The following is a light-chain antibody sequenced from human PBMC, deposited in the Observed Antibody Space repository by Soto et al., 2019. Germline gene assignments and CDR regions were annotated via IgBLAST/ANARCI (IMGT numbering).Light chain of an antibody. CDR2: DAT. Sequence: EIVLTQSPATLALSPGERATLSCRASQSVRSYLAWYQQKPGQAPRLLIYDATNRATGIPAKFSGSGSGTDFSLTISSLAPEDFAVYYCQQRSNWPLTFGGGTKVDIK. CDR1: QSVRSY. V-gene: IGKV3-11*01. CDR3: QQRSNWPLT. J-gene: IGKJ4*01.